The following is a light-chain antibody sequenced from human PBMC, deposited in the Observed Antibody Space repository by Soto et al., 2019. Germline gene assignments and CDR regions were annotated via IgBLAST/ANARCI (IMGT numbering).Light chain of an antibody. CDR3: QQYNTWYT. Sequence: EIVMTQSPATLSVSLGERATLSCRASQTVGSYLAWYQQKPGQAPSLLIYGAYTRATGIPARFSGSGSGTEFTLTISSLQSEDFAVYYCQQYNTWYTFGQGTKLEIK. J-gene: IGKJ2*01. V-gene: IGKV3D-15*01. CDR2: GAY. CDR1: QTVGSY.